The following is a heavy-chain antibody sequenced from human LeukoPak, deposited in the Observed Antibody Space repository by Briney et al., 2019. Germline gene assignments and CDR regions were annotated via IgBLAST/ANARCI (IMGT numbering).Heavy chain of an antibody. CDR2: IYSGGST. D-gene: IGHD1-26*01. V-gene: IGHV3-66*01. CDR1: GFTFSSYA. J-gene: IGHJ3*02. CDR3: ARVSEWELPDAFDI. Sequence: PGGSLRLSCAASGFTFSSYAMSWVRQAPGKGLEWVSVIYSGGSTYYADSVKGRFTISRDNSKNTLYLQMNSLRAEDTAVYYCARVSEWELPDAFDIWGQGTMVTVSS.